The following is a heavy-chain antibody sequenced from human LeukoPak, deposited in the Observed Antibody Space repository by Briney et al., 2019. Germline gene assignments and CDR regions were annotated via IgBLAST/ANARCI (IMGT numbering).Heavy chain of an antibody. V-gene: IGHV4-34*01. CDR2: INHSGST. CDR1: GGSFSGYY. CDR3: ARDRTYYVWGSYHLFDH. J-gene: IGHJ4*02. D-gene: IGHD3-16*02. Sequence: SETLSLTCAVYGGSFSGYYWSWIRQPPGKGLEWIGEINHSGSTNYNPSLKSRVTISVDTSKNQFSLKLSSVTAADTAVYYCARDRTYYVWGSYHLFDHWGQGTLVTVSS.